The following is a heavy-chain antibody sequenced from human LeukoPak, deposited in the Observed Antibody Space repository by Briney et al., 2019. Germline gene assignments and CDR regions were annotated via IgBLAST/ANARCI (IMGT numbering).Heavy chain of an antibody. J-gene: IGHJ3*02. D-gene: IGHD5-24*01. CDR3: ARDLRWLHHPHAFDI. Sequence: ASVKVSCKASGYTFTGYYMHWVRQAPGQGLEWMGWINPNSGGTNYAQKFQGRVTMTRDTSISTAYMELSRLRSDDTAVYYCARDLRWLHHPHAFDIWGQGTMVTVSS. CDR1: GYTFTGYY. V-gene: IGHV1-2*02. CDR2: INPNSGGT.